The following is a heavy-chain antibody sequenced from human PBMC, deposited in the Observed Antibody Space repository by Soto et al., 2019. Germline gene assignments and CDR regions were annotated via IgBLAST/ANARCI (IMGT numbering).Heavy chain of an antibody. J-gene: IGHJ6*02. CDR1: GGTLSDYA. CDR2: IIPMFGAV. V-gene: IGHV1-69*01. CDR3: ARERRYGRHNKVGYYSFGVDL. D-gene: IGHD2-15*01. Sequence: VKVSCKASGGTLSDYAISWVRQAPGQGLEWMGGIIPMFGAVNYAQRFQGRVTITADEATSTAYVELSSLRSEDTAVYYCARERRYGRHNKVGYYSFGVDLWGQGTTATVSS.